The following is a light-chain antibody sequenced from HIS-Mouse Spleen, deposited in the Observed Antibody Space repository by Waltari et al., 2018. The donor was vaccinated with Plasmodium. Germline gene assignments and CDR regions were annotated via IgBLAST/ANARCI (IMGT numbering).Light chain of an antibody. J-gene: IGKJ3*01. CDR1: QGISSY. Sequence: AIRMTQSPSSFSASTGDSVTLTCRASQGISSYLAWYQQKPGKAPKLLIYAASTLQSGVPSRFGGSGSGTDFTLTISCLQSEDFATYYCQQYYSYPFTFGPGTKVDIK. CDR2: AAS. CDR3: QQYYSYPFT. V-gene: IGKV1-8*01.